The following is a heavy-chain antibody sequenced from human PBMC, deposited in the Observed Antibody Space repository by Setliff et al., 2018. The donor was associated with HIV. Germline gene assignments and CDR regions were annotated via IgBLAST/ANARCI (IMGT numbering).Heavy chain of an antibody. J-gene: IGHJ4*02. Sequence: SETLSLTCTVSGGSISTPTYYWGWIRQPPGKGLEWITTVYYSGSTYYNPSLQSRLTISADTPKNQFSLKLSSVTAADTAVYYCARGPGTTLDYWGQGTLVTVSS. V-gene: IGHV4-39*01. CDR2: VYYSGST. CDR1: GGSISTPTYY. D-gene: IGHD1-7*01. CDR3: ARGPGTTLDY.